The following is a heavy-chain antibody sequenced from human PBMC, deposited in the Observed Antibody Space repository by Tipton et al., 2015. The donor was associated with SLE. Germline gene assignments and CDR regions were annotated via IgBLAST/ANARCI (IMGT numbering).Heavy chain of an antibody. Sequence: LRLSCAVYGGSFSGYYWSWIRQPPGKGLEWIGEINHSGSTNYNPSLKSRVTISVDTSKNQFSLKLSSVTAADTAVYYCVRTPDYWGQGTLVTVSS. J-gene: IGHJ4*02. CDR2: INHSGST. D-gene: IGHD2-15*01. V-gene: IGHV4-34*01. CDR3: VRTPDY. CDR1: GGSFSGYY.